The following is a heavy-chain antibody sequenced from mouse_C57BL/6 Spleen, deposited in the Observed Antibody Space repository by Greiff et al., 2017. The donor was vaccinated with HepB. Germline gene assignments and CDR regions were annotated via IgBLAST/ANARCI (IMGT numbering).Heavy chain of an antibody. Sequence: QVQLQQSGPELVKPGASVKLSCKASGYTFTSYDINWVKQRPGQGLEWIGWIYPRDGSTKYNEKFKGKATLTVDTSSSTAYMELHSLTSEDSAVYFCSRWRLRREDYAMDYWGQGTSVTVSS. D-gene: IGHD2-4*01. J-gene: IGHJ4*01. CDR2: IYPRDGST. V-gene: IGHV1-85*01. CDR1: GYTFTSYD. CDR3: SRWRLRREDYAMDY.